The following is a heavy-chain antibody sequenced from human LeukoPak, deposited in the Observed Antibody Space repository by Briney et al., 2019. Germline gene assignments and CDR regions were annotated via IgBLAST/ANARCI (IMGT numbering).Heavy chain of an antibody. CDR3: AKGSSMITFGGIIVPGAFDI. Sequence: GGSLRLSCAASGFSFSNAWMSWVRQAPGKGLEWVGRIKSKAAGVTIDYADSVKGRFTISRDNSKNTLYLQMNSLRAEDTAVYYCAKGSSMITFGGIIVPGAFDIWGQGTMVTVSS. CDR2: IKSKAAGVTI. CDR1: GFSFSNAW. D-gene: IGHD3-16*02. V-gene: IGHV3-15*01. J-gene: IGHJ3*02.